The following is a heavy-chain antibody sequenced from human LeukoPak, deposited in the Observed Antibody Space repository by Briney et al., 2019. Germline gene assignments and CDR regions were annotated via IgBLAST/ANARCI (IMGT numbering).Heavy chain of an antibody. CDR1: GGSISSFY. Sequence: SETLSLTCTVSGGSISSFYWSWIRQSPGKGLEWIGYIFYTGTTDYNPSLKSRLIITVDTSRDQFSLKLDSVTAADTAVYYCARGSPVGDYWGQGTLVTVSS. CDR2: IFYTGTT. D-gene: IGHD4-23*01. J-gene: IGHJ4*02. CDR3: ARGSPVGDY. V-gene: IGHV4-59*08.